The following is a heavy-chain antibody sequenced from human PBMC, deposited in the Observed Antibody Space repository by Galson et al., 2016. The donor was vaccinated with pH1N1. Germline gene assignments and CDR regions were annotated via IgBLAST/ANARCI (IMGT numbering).Heavy chain of an antibody. Sequence: SVKVSCKASGGTFRTYVISWVRQAPGQGLEWMGGIIPIFGTAKYAQKFQGRVTITADVSTSTAYMELSSLRSEDTAVYYCASPSPFYGSSGYYLHFRDWGQGTLVTVSS. D-gene: IGHD3-22*01. V-gene: IGHV1-69*13. J-gene: IGHJ4*02. CDR1: GGTFRTYV. CDR3: ASPSPFYGSSGYYLHFRD. CDR2: IIPIFGTA.